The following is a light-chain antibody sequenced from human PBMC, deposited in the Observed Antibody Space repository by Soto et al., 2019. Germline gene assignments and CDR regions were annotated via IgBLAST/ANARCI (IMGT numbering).Light chain of an antibody. CDR3: QQRSNWLRT. V-gene: IGKV3-11*01. Sequence: EIVWTQSPATLSLSPGERATLSCRASQSVSSDLAWYQQKPGQAPRLLIYDASSRATGIPARFSGSGSGTDFTLTISSLEPEDFAVYYCQQRSNWLRTFGQGPRLEIK. J-gene: IGKJ5*01. CDR1: QSVSSD. CDR2: DAS.